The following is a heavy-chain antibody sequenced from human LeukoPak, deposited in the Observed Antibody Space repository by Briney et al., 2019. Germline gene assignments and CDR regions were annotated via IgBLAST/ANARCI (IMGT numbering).Heavy chain of an antibody. D-gene: IGHD3-22*01. CDR2: IYTSGST. CDR1: GGSISSSY. CDR3: ARDSYYYDSSGQFDY. Sequence: SETLSLTCTVSGGSISSSYWSWIRQPAGKGLEWIGRIYTSGSTNYNPSLKSRVTMSVDTSKNQFSLKLISVTAADTAVYYCARDSYYYDSSGQFDYWGQGTQVTVSS. V-gene: IGHV4-4*07. J-gene: IGHJ4*02.